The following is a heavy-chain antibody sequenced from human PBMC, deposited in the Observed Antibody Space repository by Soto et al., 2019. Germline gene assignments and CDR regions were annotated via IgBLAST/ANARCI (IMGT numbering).Heavy chain of an antibody. V-gene: IGHV4-59*05. D-gene: IGHD3-22*01. Sequence: SETLSLTCTSSGGSISSYYWSWIRQPPGEGLEWIGSIYHTGNAYYNPSLKSRVTISVDTSKNQFSLKLTSVTAADAALYYCARDFFDSSDYTTNWFDPWGQGTLVTVS. J-gene: IGHJ5*02. CDR2: IYHTGNA. CDR3: ARDFFDSSDYTTNWFDP. CDR1: GGSISSYY.